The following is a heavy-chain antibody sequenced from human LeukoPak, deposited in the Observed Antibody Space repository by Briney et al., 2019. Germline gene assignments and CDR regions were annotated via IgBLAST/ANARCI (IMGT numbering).Heavy chain of an antibody. CDR3: ARDEGGLATIT. Sequence: SETLSLTCTVSGGSISSGGYYWSWIRQHPGKGLEWIGYIYYSGSTYYNPSLKSRVTISVDTSKNQFSLKLSSVAAADTAVYYCARDEGGLATITWGQGTWSPSPQ. D-gene: IGHD5-24*01. CDR2: IYYSGST. CDR1: GGSISSGGYY. V-gene: IGHV4-31*03. J-gene: IGHJ4*02.